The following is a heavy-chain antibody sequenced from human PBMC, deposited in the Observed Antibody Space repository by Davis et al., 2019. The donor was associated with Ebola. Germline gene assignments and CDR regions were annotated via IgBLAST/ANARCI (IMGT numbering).Heavy chain of an antibody. V-gene: IGHV4-34*01. J-gene: IGHJ5*02. CDR3: ARGTRTIFGVVVSPNWFDP. CDR1: GGSFSGYY. CDR2: INHSGST. D-gene: IGHD3-3*01. Sequence: SETLSLTCAVYGGSFSGYYWSWIRQPPGKGLEWIGEINHSGSTKYNPSLKSRVTISVDTSKNQFSLKLSSVTAADTAVYYCARGTRTIFGVVVSPNWFDPWGQGTPVTVSS.